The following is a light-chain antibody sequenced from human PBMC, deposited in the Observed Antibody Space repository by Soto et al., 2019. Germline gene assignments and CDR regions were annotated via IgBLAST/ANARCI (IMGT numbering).Light chain of an antibody. V-gene: IGLV1-40*01. CDR2: GNS. J-gene: IGLJ1*01. CDR3: QVYDSSLSGYV. Sequence: QSVLTQPPSVSGAPGQRVTISCTGSSSNIGAGYDVHWYQQLPGTAPKLLIYGNSNRPSGVPDRFSGSKSGTSASLAITGLQAEDEADYYCQVYDSSLSGYVFGTETKVTVL. CDR1: SSNIGAGYD.